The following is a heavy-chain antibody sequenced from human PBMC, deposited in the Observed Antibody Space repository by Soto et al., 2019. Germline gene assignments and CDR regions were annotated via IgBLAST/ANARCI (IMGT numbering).Heavy chain of an antibody. D-gene: IGHD5-18*01. CDR3: AKAIPDTGRYDYYSMGV. V-gene: IGHV3-23*01. J-gene: IGHJ6*02. CDR2: ISGSGVIT. Sequence: EVKLLDSGGGLVQTGGSLRLSCAASGFTFSSYAMGWVRQAPGKGLDWVSVISGSGVITYSADSVQGRFTISRDNSKIILYLHMNSLRAEDTAVYYCAKAIPDTGRYDYYSMGVWGQGTAVTVSS. CDR1: GFTFSSYA.